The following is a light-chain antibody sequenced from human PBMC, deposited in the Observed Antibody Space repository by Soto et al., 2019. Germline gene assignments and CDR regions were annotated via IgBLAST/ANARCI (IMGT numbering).Light chain of an antibody. V-gene: IGKV1-39*01. Sequence: DVRMTQSPSSLSASVGDTITITCRASRTINTYFNWFQQKPGEPPRLLIYGASTLHDGVPSRFSGSGYGADFTLTISGLQPEDFASYHCQQTYSDISFGGGTKV. CDR1: RTINTY. CDR2: GAS. CDR3: QQTYSDIS. J-gene: IGKJ4*01.